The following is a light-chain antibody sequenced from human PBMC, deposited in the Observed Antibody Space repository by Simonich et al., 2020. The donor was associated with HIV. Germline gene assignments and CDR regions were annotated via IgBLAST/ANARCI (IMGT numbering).Light chain of an antibody. Sequence: DIVMTQSPDSLAVSLGERATINCKYSQSVSYSSNNKNYLAWYQQKPGQPPKLLIYWASTREYGVPDRFSGSGSGTDFTLTISSLQAEDVAVYYCQQYYSTPPTFGQGTKVEIK. J-gene: IGKJ1*01. CDR2: WAS. CDR1: QSVSYSSNNKNY. CDR3: QQYYSTPPT. V-gene: IGKV4-1*01.